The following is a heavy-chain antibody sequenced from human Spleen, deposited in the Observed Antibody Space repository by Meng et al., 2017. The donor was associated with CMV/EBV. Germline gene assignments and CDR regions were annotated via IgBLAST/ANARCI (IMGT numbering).Heavy chain of an antibody. CDR2: INPSGGST. D-gene: IGHD2-21*01. CDR1: GYTFTSYY. CDR3: ARRSRVVIALRGYFFDY. V-gene: IGHV1-46*01. Sequence: ASVKVSCKASGYTFTSYYMHWVRQAPGQGLEWMGIINPSGGSTSYAQKFQGRVTMTRDTSTSTVYMELSSLRSEDTAVYYCARRSRVVIALRGYFFDYWGQGTLVTVSS. J-gene: IGHJ4*02.